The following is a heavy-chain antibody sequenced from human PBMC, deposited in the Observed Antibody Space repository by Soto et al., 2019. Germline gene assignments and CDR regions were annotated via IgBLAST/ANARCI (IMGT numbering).Heavy chain of an antibody. Sequence: SVKVSCQASGGTLSSYAISWVRQAPGQGLEWMGGIIPIFGTANYAQKFQGRVTITADESTSTAYMELSSLRSEDTAVYYCARPGYSSSWYSFDYWGQGTLVTVSS. CDR3: ARPGYSSSWYSFDY. D-gene: IGHD6-13*01. CDR1: GGTLSSYA. V-gene: IGHV1-69*13. CDR2: IIPIFGTA. J-gene: IGHJ4*02.